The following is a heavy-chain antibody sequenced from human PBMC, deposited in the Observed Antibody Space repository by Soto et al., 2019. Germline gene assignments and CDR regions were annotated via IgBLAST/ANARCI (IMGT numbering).Heavy chain of an antibody. CDR2: INHSGST. D-gene: IGHD2-2*01. Sequence: SETLSLTCAVYGGSFSGYYWSWIRQPPGKGLEWIGEINHSGSTNYNPSLKSRVTISVDTSKNQFSLKLSSVTAADTAVYYCARAHRSSTYYYYYYGMDVWAQGTTVTVSS. V-gene: IGHV4-34*01. J-gene: IGHJ6*02. CDR1: GGSFSGYY. CDR3: ARAHRSSTYYYYYYGMDV.